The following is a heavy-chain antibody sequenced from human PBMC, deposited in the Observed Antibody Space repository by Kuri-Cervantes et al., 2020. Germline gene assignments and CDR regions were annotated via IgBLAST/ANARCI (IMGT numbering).Heavy chain of an antibody. CDR2: IHSSGST. D-gene: IGHD2-15*01. V-gene: IGHV4-4*07. J-gene: IGHJ6*03. CDR3: ARVNLSRYCSGGTCYSVFYMDV. CDR1: GGSIDTYY. Sequence: SETLSLTCTVSGGSIDTYYWSWIRQPAGKGLEWIGRIHSSGSTNYNPSLKSRVTISVDKSKNQFSLKLSSVTAADTAVYCCARVNLSRYCSGGTCYSVFYMDVWGKGTTVTVSS.